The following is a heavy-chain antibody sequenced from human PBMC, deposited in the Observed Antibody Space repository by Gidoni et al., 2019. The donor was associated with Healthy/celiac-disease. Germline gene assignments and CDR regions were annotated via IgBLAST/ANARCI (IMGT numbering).Heavy chain of an antibody. D-gene: IGHD5-12*01. Sequence: GKGLEWVSYISSSGSTIYYADSVKGRFTISRDNAKNSLYLQMNSLRAEDTAVYYCATGMVATEFDYWGQGTLVTVSS. CDR3: ATGMVATEFDY. J-gene: IGHJ4*02. CDR2: ISSSGSTI. V-gene: IGHV3-48*03.